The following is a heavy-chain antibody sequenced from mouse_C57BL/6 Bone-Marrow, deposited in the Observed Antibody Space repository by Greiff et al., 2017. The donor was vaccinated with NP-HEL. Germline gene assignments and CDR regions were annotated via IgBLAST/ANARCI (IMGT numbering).Heavy chain of an antibody. CDR3: VGYYCGSSYVPYFDV. Sequence: VQLKQSGPELVKPGASVKISCKASGYSFTGYYMNWVKQSPEKSLEWIGEINPSTGGTTYNQKFKAKATLTVDKSSSTAYMQLKSLTSEDSAVYYCVGYYCGSSYVPYFDVWGTGTTVTVSS. CDR2: INPSTGGT. D-gene: IGHD1-1*01. CDR1: GYSFTGYY. V-gene: IGHV1-42*01. J-gene: IGHJ1*03.